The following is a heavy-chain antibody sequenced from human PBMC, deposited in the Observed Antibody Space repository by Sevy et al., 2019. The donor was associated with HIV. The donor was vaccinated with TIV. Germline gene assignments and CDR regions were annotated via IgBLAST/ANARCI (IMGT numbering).Heavy chain of an antibody. CDR1: GFTFNNYA. D-gene: IGHD3-22*01. J-gene: IGHJ4*02. CDR3: AKESPPYYHDSSGYLHFDY. CDR2: ISGNGGNT. V-gene: IGHV3-23*01. Sequence: GGSLRLSCAASGFTFNNYAMSWVRQAPGKGLEWVSAISGNGGNTYYADSVKGRFTISRDNSKNTLYLRMNSLRAEDTAVYYCAKESPPYYHDSSGYLHFDYWGQGTLVTVSS.